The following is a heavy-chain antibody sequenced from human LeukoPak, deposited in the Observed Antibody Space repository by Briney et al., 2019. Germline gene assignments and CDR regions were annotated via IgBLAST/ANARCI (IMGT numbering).Heavy chain of an antibody. Sequence: ASVKVSCKASGYTFTGYYMHWVRQAPGQGLEWMGWINPNSGGTNYAQKFQGRVTMTRDTSISTAYMELSRLRSDDTAVYYCAIDHRRSIAAAARVVGYWGQGTLVTVSS. CDR2: INPNSGGT. CDR1: GYTFTGYY. D-gene: IGHD6-13*01. J-gene: IGHJ4*02. V-gene: IGHV1-2*02. CDR3: AIDHRRSIAAAARVVGY.